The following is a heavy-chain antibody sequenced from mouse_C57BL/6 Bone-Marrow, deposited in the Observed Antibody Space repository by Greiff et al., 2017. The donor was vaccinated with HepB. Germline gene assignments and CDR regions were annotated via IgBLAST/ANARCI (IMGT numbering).Heavy chain of an antibody. CDR1: GFTFSSYA. V-gene: IGHV5-4*03. Sequence: EVMLVESGGGLVKPGGSLKLSCAASGFTFSSYAMSWVRQTPEKRLEWVATISDGGSYTYYPDNVKGRFTISRDNAKNNLYLQMSHLKSEDTAMYYCARKDYSNYVWFAYWGQGTLVTVSA. CDR2: ISDGGSYT. J-gene: IGHJ3*01. D-gene: IGHD2-5*01. CDR3: ARKDYSNYVWFAY.